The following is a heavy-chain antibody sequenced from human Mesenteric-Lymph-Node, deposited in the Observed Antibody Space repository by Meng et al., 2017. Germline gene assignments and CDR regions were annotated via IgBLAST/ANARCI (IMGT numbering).Heavy chain of an antibody. Sequence: SETLSLTCTVSGGSISSYYWSWIRQPPGKGLEWIGRIYTSGSTNYNPSLKSRVTISVDTSKNQLSLKLTSVTAADTAVYYCARDSYSSAWLVYWGQGTLVTVSS. V-gene: IGHV4-4*07. CDR1: GGSISSYY. CDR2: IYTSGST. J-gene: IGHJ4*02. D-gene: IGHD6-19*01. CDR3: ARDSYSSAWLVY.